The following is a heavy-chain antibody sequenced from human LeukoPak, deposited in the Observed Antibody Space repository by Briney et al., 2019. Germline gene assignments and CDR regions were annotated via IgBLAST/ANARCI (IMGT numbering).Heavy chain of an antibody. J-gene: IGHJ5*02. D-gene: IGHD6-6*01. V-gene: IGHV1-46*01. Sequence: GASVKVSCKASGYTFTSYYMHWVRQAPGQGLEWMGIINPSGGSTSYAQKFQGRVTMTRDMSTSTVYMELSSLRSEDTAVYYCVRAVYWEYSSTAILDNWFDPWGQGTLVTVSS. CDR2: INPSGGST. CDR3: VRAVYWEYSSTAILDNWFDP. CDR1: GYTFTSYY.